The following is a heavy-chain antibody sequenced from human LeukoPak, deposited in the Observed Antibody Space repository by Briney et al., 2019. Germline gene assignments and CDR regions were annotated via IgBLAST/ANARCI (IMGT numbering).Heavy chain of an antibody. V-gene: IGHV3-74*01. CDR1: GFILSNYW. Sequence: GGSLRLSCAASGFILSNYWMHWVRQAPGKGPVWVSRINSDGSNTRYANSVKGRFTISRDNAKYTLYLQMNSLRDEDTAVYYCAREDYCSGGSCLENWFDPWGQGTLVTVSS. J-gene: IGHJ5*02. D-gene: IGHD2-15*01. CDR3: AREDYCSGGSCLENWFDP. CDR2: INSDGSNT.